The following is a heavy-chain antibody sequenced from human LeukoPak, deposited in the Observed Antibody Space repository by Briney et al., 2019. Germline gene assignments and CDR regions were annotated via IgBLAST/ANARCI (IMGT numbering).Heavy chain of an antibody. D-gene: IGHD5-18*01. J-gene: IGHJ4*02. Sequence: SETLSLTCTVSGGSISSYYWSWIRKPPRKGLEWIGYIYYSGSTTYNPSLNSRVTISVDTSKNQFSLKLSSVTAADTAVYYCARVKEGTAMVDYWGPGTLVTVSS. CDR1: GGSISSYY. CDR3: ARVKEGTAMVDY. V-gene: IGHV4-59*01. CDR2: IYYSGST.